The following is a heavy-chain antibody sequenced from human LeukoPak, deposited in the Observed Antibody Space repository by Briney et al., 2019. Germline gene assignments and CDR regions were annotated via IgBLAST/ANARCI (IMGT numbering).Heavy chain of an antibody. J-gene: IGHJ3*02. D-gene: IGHD2-8*01. V-gene: IGHV3-48*03. CDR3: AKDRGDIVLMVYASPVAFDI. CDR2: ISSSGNTK. Sequence: GGSLRLSCTASGFTFSSHEMNWVRQAPGKGLEWVSYISSSGNTKYYADSVRGRFTISRDNSKNTLYLQMNSLRAEDTAVYYCAKDRGDIVLMVYASPVAFDIWGQGTMVTVSS. CDR1: GFTFSSHE.